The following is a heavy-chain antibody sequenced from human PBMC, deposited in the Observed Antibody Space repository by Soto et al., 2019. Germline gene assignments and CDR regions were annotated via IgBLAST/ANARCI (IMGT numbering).Heavy chain of an antibody. CDR3: ARGGVAVAGKDFDP. Sequence: GVSVKVCWKASGYTFTSYDINWVRQDTGQGLEWMGWMNPNSGNTGYAQKFQGRVTMTRNTSISTAYMELSSLRSEDTAVYYCARGGVAVAGKDFDPWGQGTLVTVSS. D-gene: IGHD6-19*01. V-gene: IGHV1-8*01. J-gene: IGHJ5*02. CDR1: GYTFTSYD. CDR2: MNPNSGNT.